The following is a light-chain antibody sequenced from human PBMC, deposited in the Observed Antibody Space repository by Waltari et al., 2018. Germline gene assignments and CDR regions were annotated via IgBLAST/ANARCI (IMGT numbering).Light chain of an antibody. CDR3: QQRSYWRAT. CDR1: QTVSAY. J-gene: IGKJ1*01. V-gene: IGKV3-11*01. Sequence: VLTKSPATLSLYPGERATLSCRASQTVSAYLAWDQQKPGQAPRLLIYDSAKRATGIPARFSGSGSGTDFTLTISSLETEDFAVYYCQQRSYWRATFGQGTKVEIK. CDR2: DSA.